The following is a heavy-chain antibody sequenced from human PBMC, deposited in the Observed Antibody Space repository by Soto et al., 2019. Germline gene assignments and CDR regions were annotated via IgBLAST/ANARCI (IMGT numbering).Heavy chain of an antibody. CDR1: GYTFTSYA. CDR3: ARGSVEMATIGY. CDR2: INAGNGNT. J-gene: IGHJ4*02. V-gene: IGHV1-3*01. Sequence: QVQLVQSGAEVKKPGASVKVSCKASGYTFTSYAMHWVRQAPGQRLEWVGWINAGNGNTKYSQKFQGRVTITRDTSASTAYMELSSLRSEDTAVYYCARGSVEMATIGYWGQGTLVTVSS. D-gene: IGHD5-12*01.